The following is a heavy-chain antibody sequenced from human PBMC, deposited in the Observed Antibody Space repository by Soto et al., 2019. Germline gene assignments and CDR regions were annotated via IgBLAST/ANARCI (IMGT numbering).Heavy chain of an antibody. CDR3: ARDRGGYYDILTGYYNYGMDV. V-gene: IGHV1-18*01. J-gene: IGHJ6*02. CDR2: ISAYNGNT. D-gene: IGHD3-9*01. Sequence: ASVNVSCKASGYTFTSYGISWVRQAPGQGLEWMGWISAYNGNTNYAQKLQGRVTMTTDTSTSTAYMELRSLRSDDTAVYYCARDRGGYYDILTGYYNYGMDVWGQGTTVTVSS. CDR1: GYTFTSYG.